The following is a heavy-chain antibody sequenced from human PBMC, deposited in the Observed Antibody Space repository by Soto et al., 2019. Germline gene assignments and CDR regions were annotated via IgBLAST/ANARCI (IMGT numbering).Heavy chain of an antibody. CDR1: GLTFSDSA. Sequence: EVQLVESGGGLVRPGGSLKLSCAASGLTFSDSAMHWVRQASGKGLEWVGRIRNKAYNYATVYGPPVKGRFTISRDDSKNMAYLQMNSLKPEDTAVYYCCRHAPNWGSCDYWGLGTLVTVSS. J-gene: IGHJ4*02. CDR2: IRNKAYNYAT. V-gene: IGHV3-73*02. D-gene: IGHD7-27*01. CDR3: CRHAPNWGSCDY.